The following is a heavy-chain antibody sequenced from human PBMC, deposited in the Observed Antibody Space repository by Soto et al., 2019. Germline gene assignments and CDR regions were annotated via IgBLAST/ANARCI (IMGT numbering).Heavy chain of an antibody. CDR2: ISWNSGTI. V-gene: IGHV3-9*01. CDR1: GFTFDDYA. J-gene: IGHJ3*02. Sequence: PGGSLRLSCAASGFTFDDYAMQWVRQAPGKGLEWVSGISWNSGTIGYADSVKGRFTISRDNAKNTLYLQMNSLRAEDTAVYYCEKDWSRVWGAATEDIWGQGTMVTV. D-gene: IGHD1-26*01. CDR3: EKDWSRVWGAATEDI.